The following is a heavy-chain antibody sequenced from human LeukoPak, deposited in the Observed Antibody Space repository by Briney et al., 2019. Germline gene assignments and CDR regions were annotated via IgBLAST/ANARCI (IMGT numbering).Heavy chain of an antibody. CDR1: GFTFSTYS. J-gene: IGHJ4*02. Sequence: GGSLRLSCAASGFTFSTYSMNWVRQAPGKGLEWVSYISSSSTTIYYADSVKGRFTTSRDNAKNSMYLQMNSLRAEDTAVYYCAGGESEYSSSGDFAYWGQGTLVTVSS. V-gene: IGHV3-48*01. CDR2: ISSSSTTI. D-gene: IGHD6-6*01. CDR3: AGGESEYSSSGDFAY.